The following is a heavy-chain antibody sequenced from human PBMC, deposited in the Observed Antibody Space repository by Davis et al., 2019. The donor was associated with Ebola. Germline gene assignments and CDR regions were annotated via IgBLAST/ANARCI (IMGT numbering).Heavy chain of an antibody. Sequence: ESLKISCAASGFTVSSNHMSWVRQPPERALEWIGYIYYSGSSNYNPSLASRVTISLDTSKTHFSLILNSVTAADTAVYYCARRVRNDYFDNWGQGTQVTVSS. CDR1: GFTVSSNH. J-gene: IGHJ4*02. V-gene: IGHV4-59*02. D-gene: IGHD1-14*01. CDR3: ARRVRNDYFDN. CDR2: IYYSGSS.